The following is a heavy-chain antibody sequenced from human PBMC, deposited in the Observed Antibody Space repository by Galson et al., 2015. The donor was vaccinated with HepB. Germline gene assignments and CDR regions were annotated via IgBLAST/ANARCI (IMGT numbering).Heavy chain of an antibody. Sequence: SLRLSCAASGFTFSSYGMHWVRQAPGKGLEWVAVISYDGSNKYYADSVKGRFTISRDNSKNTLYLQMNSLRAEDTAVYYCAKESVDGGEYRLPYHKGHYSDVWGKGTTVTVSS. CDR3: AKESVDGGEYRLPYHKGHYSDV. CDR2: ISYDGSNK. J-gene: IGHJ6*03. V-gene: IGHV3-30*18. CDR1: GFTFSSYG. D-gene: IGHD2-2*01.